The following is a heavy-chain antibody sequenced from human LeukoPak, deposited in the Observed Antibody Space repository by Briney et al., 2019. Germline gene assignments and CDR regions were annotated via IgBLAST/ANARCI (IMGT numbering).Heavy chain of an antibody. V-gene: IGHV1-69*01. D-gene: IGHD6-25*01. J-gene: IGHJ6*02. Sequence: SVKVSCKASGGTFSSYAISWVRQAPGQGLEWMGGIIPIFGTANYAQNFQGRVTITADESTSTAYMELSSLRSEDTAVYYCARSSRGHFHYYYYGMDVWGQGTTVTVSS. CDR3: ARSSRGHFHYYYYGMDV. CDR1: GGTFSSYA. CDR2: IIPIFGTA.